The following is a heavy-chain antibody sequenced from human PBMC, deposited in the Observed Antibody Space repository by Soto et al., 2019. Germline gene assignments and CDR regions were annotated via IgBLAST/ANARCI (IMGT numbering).Heavy chain of an antibody. CDR1: GGSISSGGYY. CDR2: IYYSGST. CDR3: ARHYYDSSGTLRYYFDY. D-gene: IGHD3-22*01. J-gene: IGHJ4*02. V-gene: IGHV4-31*03. Sequence: PSETLSLTCTVSGGSISSGGYYWSWIRQHPGKGLEWIGYIYYSGSTYYNPSLKSRVTISVDTSKNQFSLKLSSVTAADTAVYYCARHYYDSSGTLRYYFDYWGQGTLVTVSS.